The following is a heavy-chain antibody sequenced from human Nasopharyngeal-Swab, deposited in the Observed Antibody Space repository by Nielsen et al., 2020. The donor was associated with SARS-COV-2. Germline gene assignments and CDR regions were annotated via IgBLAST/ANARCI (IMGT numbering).Heavy chain of an antibody. CDR3: ARHFRGTYYYDSSGYTPLDY. J-gene: IGHJ4*02. Sequence: VRQMPGKGLEWMGIIYPGDSDTRYSPSFQGQVTISADKSTSTAYLQWSSLKASDTAMYYCARHFRGTYYYDSSGYTPLDYWGQGARVTVSS. V-gene: IGHV5-51*01. CDR2: IYPGDSDT. D-gene: IGHD3-22*01.